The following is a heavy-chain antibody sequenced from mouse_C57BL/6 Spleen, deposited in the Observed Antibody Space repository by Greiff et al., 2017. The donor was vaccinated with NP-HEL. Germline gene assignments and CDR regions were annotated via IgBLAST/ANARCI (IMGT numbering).Heavy chain of an antibody. J-gene: IGHJ1*03. Sequence: VQLQQPGAELVKPGASVKLSCKASGYTFTSYWMHWVKQRPGQGLEWIGMIHPNSGSTNYNEKFKSKATLTVDKSSSTAYMQLSSLTSEDSAVYYCARSLGLYWYFDVWGTGTTVTVSS. CDR2: IHPNSGST. CDR3: ARSLGLYWYFDV. V-gene: IGHV1-64*01. CDR1: GYTFTSYW.